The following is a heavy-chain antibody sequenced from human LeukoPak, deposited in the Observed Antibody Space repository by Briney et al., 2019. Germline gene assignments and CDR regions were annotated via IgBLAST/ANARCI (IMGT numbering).Heavy chain of an antibody. D-gene: IGHD6-13*01. CDR1: GFTVSSNY. CDR3: ARDRLIGYSSSWYGDYYYGMDV. V-gene: IGHV3-66*01. Sequence: GGSLRLSCAASGFTVSSNYMSWVRQAPGKGLEWVSVIYSGGSTYYADSVKGRFTISRDNSKNTLYLQMNSLRAEDTAVYYCARDRLIGYSSSWYGDYYYGMDVWGQGTTVTVSS. CDR2: IYSGGST. J-gene: IGHJ6*02.